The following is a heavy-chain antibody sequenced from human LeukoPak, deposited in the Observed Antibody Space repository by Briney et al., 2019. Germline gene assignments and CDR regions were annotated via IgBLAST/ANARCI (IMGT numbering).Heavy chain of an antibody. V-gene: IGHV3-74*03. Sequence: PGGSLRLSCAASGFTFSNYWMHWVRHAPGKGLVGVSRINSDESLTTYADSVKGRFTISRDNAKNTLYLQMNSLRAEDTAVYYCARRYCSGGTCYFDYWGQGTLVTVSS. CDR2: INSDESLT. J-gene: IGHJ4*02. CDR1: GFTFSNYW. CDR3: ARRYCSGGTCYFDY. D-gene: IGHD2-15*01.